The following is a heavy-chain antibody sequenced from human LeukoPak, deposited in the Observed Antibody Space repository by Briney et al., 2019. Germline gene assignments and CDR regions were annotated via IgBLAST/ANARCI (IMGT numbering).Heavy chain of an antibody. V-gene: IGHV1-2*02. D-gene: IGHD3-9*01. CDR1: GYTFNGYY. CDR3: ARSPDILTGENFDY. Sequence: GASVKVSCKASGYTFNGYYMHWVRQAPGQGLEWMGWINPNSGGTNYAQKFYARVTMTRDTSISTAYMELSRLRSDDTAVFYCARSPDILTGENFDYWGQGTLVTVSS. CDR2: INPNSGGT. J-gene: IGHJ4*02.